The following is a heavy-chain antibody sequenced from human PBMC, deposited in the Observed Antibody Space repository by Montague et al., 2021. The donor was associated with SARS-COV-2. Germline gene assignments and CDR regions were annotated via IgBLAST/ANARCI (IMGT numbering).Heavy chain of an antibody. CDR1: GGSFSGYF. Sequence: SETLSLTCAVYGGSFSGYFWSWIRQTPGRGLEWIGEINHGGTADYNPSLKSRVTLSVDTSKAQFSLILTSVTAADTAVYYCARERGRGVVYFDPWGQGTLVTVSS. J-gene: IGHJ5*02. CDR3: ARERGRGVVYFDP. V-gene: IGHV4-34*01. D-gene: IGHD5/OR15-5a*01. CDR2: INHGGTA.